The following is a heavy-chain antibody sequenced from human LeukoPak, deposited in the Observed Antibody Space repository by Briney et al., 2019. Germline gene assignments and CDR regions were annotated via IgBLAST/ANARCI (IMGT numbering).Heavy chain of an antibody. D-gene: IGHD3-10*01. CDR3: ARDYSGSGSP. Sequence: PGRSLRLSCAASGFTFSNFWMHWVRQAPGKGLVWVSRIKRDGSSTDYADSVKGRFTVSRDNAKNTLYLQMNSLRADDTAVYYCARDYSGSGSPWGQGTLVTVSS. CDR2: IKRDGSST. V-gene: IGHV3-74*01. CDR1: GFTFSNFW. J-gene: IGHJ5*02.